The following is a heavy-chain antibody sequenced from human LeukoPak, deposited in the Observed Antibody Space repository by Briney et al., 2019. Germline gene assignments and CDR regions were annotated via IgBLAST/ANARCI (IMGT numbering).Heavy chain of an antibody. CDR3: ARDPVEMATPPFDY. CDR2: ISYDGSNK. CDR1: GFTFSSYA. D-gene: IGHD5-24*01. V-gene: IGHV3-30*01. Sequence: PGRSLRLSCAASGFTFSSYAMHWDRQAPGKGLEWVAVISYDGSNKYYADSVKGRFTISRDNSKNTLYLQMNSLRAEDTAVYYCARDPVEMATPPFDYWGQGTLVTVSS. J-gene: IGHJ4*02.